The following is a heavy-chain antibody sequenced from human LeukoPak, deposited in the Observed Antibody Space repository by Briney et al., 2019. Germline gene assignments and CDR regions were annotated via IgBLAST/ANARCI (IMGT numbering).Heavy chain of an antibody. CDR1: GGSISSYY. CDR3: ARDPRNYYDSSGYRYAFDI. CDR2: IYYSGST. Sequence: SETLSLTCTVSGGSISSYYWSWIRQPPGRGLEWIGYIYYSGSTNYNPSLKSRVTMSVDTSKNQFSLKLSSVTAADTAVYYCARDPRNYYDSSGYRYAFDIWGQGTMVTVSS. D-gene: IGHD3-22*01. J-gene: IGHJ3*02. V-gene: IGHV4-59*12.